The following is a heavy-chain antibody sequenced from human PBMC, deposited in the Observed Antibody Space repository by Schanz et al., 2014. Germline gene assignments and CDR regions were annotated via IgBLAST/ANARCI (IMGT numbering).Heavy chain of an antibody. CDR1: GGSISSHF. CDR2: MYHSGSS. D-gene: IGHD2-8*02. J-gene: IGHJ4*02. Sequence: QVQLQESGPGLVKPSETLSLTCTVSGGSISSHFWSWIRQPPGKGLEWIGYMYHSGSSNYNPSLRSRVTTSVDTSKTPFSLKMTSLTAADTAVYFCARVGGGILTSWYSLDSWGQGTLVTVSS. V-gene: IGHV4-59*11. CDR3: ARVGGGILTSWYSLDS.